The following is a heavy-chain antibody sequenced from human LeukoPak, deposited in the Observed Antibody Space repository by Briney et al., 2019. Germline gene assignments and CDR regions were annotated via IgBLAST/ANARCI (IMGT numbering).Heavy chain of an antibody. CDR3: ASNNHDAFDI. Sequence: ASVKVSCKASGYTFTSCGIGWVRQAPGQGLEWMGWISAYNGNTNYAQKLQGRVTMTTDTSTSTAYMELSRLRSDDTAVYYCASNNHDAFDIWGQGTMVTVSS. CDR1: GYTFTSCG. V-gene: IGHV1-18*01. J-gene: IGHJ3*02. CDR2: ISAYNGNT.